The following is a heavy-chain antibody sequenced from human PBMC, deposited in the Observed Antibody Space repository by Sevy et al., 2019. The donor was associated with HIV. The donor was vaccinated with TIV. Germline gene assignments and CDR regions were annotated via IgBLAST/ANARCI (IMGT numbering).Heavy chain of an antibody. V-gene: IGHV3-15*01. D-gene: IGHD1-7*01. CDR2: IKNEHDGGTT. CDR3: TTDWSTGTAWVRAFDL. J-gene: IGHJ3*01. CDR1: GFPFSDAW. Sequence: GGSLRLSCAASGFPFSDAWMNCVRQAPGKGLEWLGLIKNEHDGGTTDYAAPVKGRSTISRDDSKNTLYLQMSSLKTEATAIYYCTTDWSTGTAWVRAFDLWGQGTLVTVSS.